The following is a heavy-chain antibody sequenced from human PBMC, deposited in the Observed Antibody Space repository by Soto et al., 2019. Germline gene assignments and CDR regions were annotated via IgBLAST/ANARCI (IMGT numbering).Heavy chain of an antibody. CDR1: GFTFSSYG. CDR2: IWYDGSNK. J-gene: IGHJ4*02. V-gene: IGHV3-33*07. Sequence: GGSLRLSCAASGFTFSSYGMYWVRQAPGKGLEWVAVIWYDGSNKYYAAPVKGRFTISRDDSKNTLYLQMNSLKTEDTAVYYCTTDPVTMIVVVPSSGWGQGTLVTVSS. CDR3: TTDPVTMIVVVPSSG. D-gene: IGHD3-22*01.